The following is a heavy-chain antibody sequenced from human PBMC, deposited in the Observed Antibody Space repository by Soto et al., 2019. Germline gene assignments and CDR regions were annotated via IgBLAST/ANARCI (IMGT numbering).Heavy chain of an antibody. CDR2: VYYSGNT. J-gene: IGHJ3*02. Sequence: SETLSLTCTVSGGSISNYCWSWIRQTPGKGLEWIGDVYYSGNTNYNPSLKNRVSISVDMSKNQFSLKLSSVTAADTAMYYCAREVDTDMGGLGFYDAFDIWGPGTMGTVSS. CDR3: AREVDTDMGGLGFYDAFDI. V-gene: IGHV4-59*01. D-gene: IGHD5-18*01. CDR1: GGSISNYC.